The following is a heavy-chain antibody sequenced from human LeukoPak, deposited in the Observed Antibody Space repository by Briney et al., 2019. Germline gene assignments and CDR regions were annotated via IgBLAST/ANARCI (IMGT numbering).Heavy chain of an antibody. CDR2: IYTSGST. V-gene: IGHV4-4*09. D-gene: IGHD2-2*01. Sequence: SQTLSLTCTVSGGSISSYYWSWIRQPPGKGLEWIGYIYTSGSTNCNPSLKSRVTVSVDTSKNQFSLKLSSVTAADTAVYYCARHTHCSSTSCSARRWFDRWSQGTLVTASS. CDR3: ARHTHCSSTSCSARRWFDR. J-gene: IGHJ5*02. CDR1: GGSISSYY.